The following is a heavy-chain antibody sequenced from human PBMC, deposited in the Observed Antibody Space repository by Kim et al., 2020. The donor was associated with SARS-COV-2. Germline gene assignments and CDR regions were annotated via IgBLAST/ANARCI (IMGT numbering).Heavy chain of an antibody. V-gene: IGHV3-23*03. J-gene: IGHJ4*01. CDR1: GFTFSSYA. CDR3: AKGDTTGIGWMYY. Sequence: GGSLRLSCAASGFTFSSYAMSWVRQAPGKGLEWVSLIYNDGSDTYYADSVKGRFTISRDNSKNTLYLRLNSLRAEDTAVFYCAKGDTTGIGWMYYWG. D-gene: IGHD1-1*01. CDR2: IYNDGSDT.